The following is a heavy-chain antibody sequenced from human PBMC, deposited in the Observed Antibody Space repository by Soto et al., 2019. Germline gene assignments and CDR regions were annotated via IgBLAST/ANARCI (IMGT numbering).Heavy chain of an antibody. CDR1: GGTFSSYA. J-gene: IGHJ4*02. D-gene: IGHD2-15*01. CDR3: ARDGRLGCHFLYYLDS. CDR2: ITPTFGTP. V-gene: IGHV1-69*01. Sequence: QVQLVQSGAEVKKPGSSVKVSCKASGGTFSSYAISWVRQAPGQGLEWMGGITPTFGTPNYAQNFQGRVTITADESTSTAYMELSSLRSDDTAVYYCARDGRLGCHFLYYLDSWGQGTLVTVSS.